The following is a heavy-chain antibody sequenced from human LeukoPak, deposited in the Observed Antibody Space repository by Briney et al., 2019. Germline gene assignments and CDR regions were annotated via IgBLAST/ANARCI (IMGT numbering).Heavy chain of an antibody. CDR2: MNPNSGNT. CDR1: GYTFTSYD. D-gene: IGHD1-1*01. CDR3: ARGLGNDGIFDY. J-gene: IGHJ4*02. Sequence: ASVKVSCKASGYTFTSYDISWVRQATGQGLERMGWMNPNSGNTGYAQKFQGRVTMTRNTSISTAYMELSSLRSEDTAVYYCARGLGNDGIFDYWGQGTLVTVSS. V-gene: IGHV1-8*01.